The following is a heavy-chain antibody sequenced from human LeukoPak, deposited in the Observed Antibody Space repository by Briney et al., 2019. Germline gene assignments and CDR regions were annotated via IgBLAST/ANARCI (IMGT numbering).Heavy chain of an antibody. CDR1: GFTFSSYG. D-gene: IGHD6-19*01. Sequence: GGSLRLSCAASGFTFSSYGMHWVRQAPGKGLEWVAVISYDGSNKYYADSVKGRFTISRDNSKSTLFLQMNSLRPEDTAMYYCARDGGIAVAGSIDYWGQETLVIVSS. V-gene: IGHV3-30*03. J-gene: IGHJ4*02. CDR3: ARDGGIAVAGSIDY. CDR2: ISYDGSNK.